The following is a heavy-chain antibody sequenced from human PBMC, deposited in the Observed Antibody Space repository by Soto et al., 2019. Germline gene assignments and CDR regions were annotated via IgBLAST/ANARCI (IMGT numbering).Heavy chain of an antibody. CDR2: IYYSGST. J-gene: IGHJ6*03. V-gene: IGHV4-31*03. D-gene: IGHD3-3*01. CDR3: ARDQGTTRYYYYYMDV. Sequence: SETLSLTCTVSGGSISSGGYYWSWIRQHPGKGLEWIGYIYYSGSTYYNPSLKSRVTISVDTSKNQFSLKLSSVTAADTAVYYCARDQGTTRYYYYYMDVWGKGTTVTVSS. CDR1: GGSISSGGYY.